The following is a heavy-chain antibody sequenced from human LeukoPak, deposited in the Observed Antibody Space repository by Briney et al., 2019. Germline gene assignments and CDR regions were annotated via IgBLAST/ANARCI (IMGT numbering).Heavy chain of an antibody. D-gene: IGHD3-22*01. V-gene: IGHV4-4*07. CDR1: GRSISSYY. CDR2: IYTSGST. J-gene: IGHJ4*02. CDR3: ASSYYDSSGYYSIDY. Sequence: SETLSLTCTVSGRSISSYYWSWIRQPAGKGLEWIGRIYTSGSTNYNPSLKSRVTMSVDTSKNQFSLKLRSVTAADTAVYYCASSYYDSSGYYSIDYWGQGTLVTVSS.